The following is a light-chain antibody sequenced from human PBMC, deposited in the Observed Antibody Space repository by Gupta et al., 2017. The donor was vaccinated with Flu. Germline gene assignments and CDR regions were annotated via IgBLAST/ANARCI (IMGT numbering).Light chain of an antibody. CDR3: QSYDSRLDVRV. J-gene: IGLJ3*02. CDR2: NND. V-gene: IGLV1-40*01. Sequence: QSVLTQPPSVSGPPGQRVTISCTGSSSNIGATYDVHWYQHLPGTAPKLIIHNNDNRPSGVPDRFSGSKSGSSASLAITGLQAEDEADYYCQSYDSRLDVRVLGGGTKLTVL. CDR1: SSNIGATYD.